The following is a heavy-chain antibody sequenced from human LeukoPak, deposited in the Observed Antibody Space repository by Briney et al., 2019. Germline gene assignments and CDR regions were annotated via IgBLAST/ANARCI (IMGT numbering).Heavy chain of an antibody. D-gene: IGHD2-8*01. V-gene: IGHV3-66*04. J-gene: IGHJ4*02. CDR3: ASQKYCTNGICYRKYYFDY. Sequence: GGSLRLSCTASGFTFSSYAMNWVRQAPGKGLEWVSLIYSGGNTYYADSVKGRFTISTDNSKNTLYLQMNSLRAEDTAVYYCASQKYCTNGICYRKYYFDYWGQGTLVTVSS. CDR2: IYSGGNT. CDR1: GFTFSSYA.